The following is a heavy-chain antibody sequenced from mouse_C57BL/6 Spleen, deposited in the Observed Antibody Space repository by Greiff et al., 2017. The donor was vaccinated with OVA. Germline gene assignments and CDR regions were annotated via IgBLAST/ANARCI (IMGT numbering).Heavy chain of an antibody. V-gene: IGHV1-82*01. CDR3: ARRTTLYYFDY. J-gene: IGHJ2*01. CDR2: IYPGDGDT. CDR1: GYAFSSSW. Sequence: VKLQESGPELVKPGASVKISCKASGYAFSSSWMNWVKQRPGKGLEWIGRIYPGDGDTNYNGKFKGKATLTADKSSSTAYIQLSSLTSEDSAVYFCARRTTLYYFDYWGQGTTLTVSS.